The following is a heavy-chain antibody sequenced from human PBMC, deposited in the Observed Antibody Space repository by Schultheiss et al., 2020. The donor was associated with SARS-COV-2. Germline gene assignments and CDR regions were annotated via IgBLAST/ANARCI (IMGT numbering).Heavy chain of an antibody. CDR2: INPNSGGT. Sequence: GESLKISCKASGYTFTGYYMHWVRQAPGQGLEWMGWINPNSGGTNYAQKFQGRVTMTRDTSISTAYMELSRLRSDDTAVYYCARRLFGEYYFDYWGQGTLVTVSS. V-gene: IGHV1-2*02. J-gene: IGHJ4*02. CDR3: ARRLFGEYYFDY. CDR1: GYTFTGYY. D-gene: IGHD3-10*01.